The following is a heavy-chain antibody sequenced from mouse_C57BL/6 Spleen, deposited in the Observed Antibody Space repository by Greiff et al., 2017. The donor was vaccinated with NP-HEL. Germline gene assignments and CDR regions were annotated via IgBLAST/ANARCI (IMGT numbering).Heavy chain of an antibody. J-gene: IGHJ1*03. CDR3: ARVESNYCWYFDV. V-gene: IGHV1-55*01. CDR1: GYTFTSYW. Sequence: QVQLQQPGAELVKPGASVKMSCKASGYTFTSYWITWVKQRPGQGLEWIGDIYPGSGSTNYNEKFKSKATLPVDPSSSTAYLQRSSLTSEDSAVDYCARVESNYCWYFDVWGTGTTVTVSS. D-gene: IGHD2-5*01. CDR2: IYPGSGST.